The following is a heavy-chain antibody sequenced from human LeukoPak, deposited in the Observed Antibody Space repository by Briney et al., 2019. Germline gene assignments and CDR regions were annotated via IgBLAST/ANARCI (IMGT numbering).Heavy chain of an antibody. V-gene: IGHV1-8*03. Sequence: ASVKVSCKASGYTFSNYDINWVRQATGQGLEWMGWMNPNSGNTGYAQKFQGRVTITRNASISTAYMELGSLRSEDTAVYYCARGARGGYNYGEYYYYMDVWGKGTTVTVSS. D-gene: IGHD5-18*01. CDR1: GYTFSNYD. CDR3: ARGARGGYNYGEYYYYMDV. J-gene: IGHJ6*03. CDR2: MNPNSGNT.